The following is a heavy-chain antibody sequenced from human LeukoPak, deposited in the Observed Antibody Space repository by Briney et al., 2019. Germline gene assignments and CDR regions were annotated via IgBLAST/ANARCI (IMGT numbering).Heavy chain of an antibody. J-gene: IGHJ3*02. CDR2: LYYTGST. CDR1: GGSISSYY. Sequence: PSETLSLTCTVSGGSISSYYWSWIRQPPGKGLEWIGYLYYTGSTNYNPSLKSRVTISVDTSKNQFSLKLSSVTAADTAVYYRARHDEVGYCSSTSCRWSFDIWGQGTMVTVSS. V-gene: IGHV4-59*08. CDR3: ARHDEVGYCSSTSCRWSFDI. D-gene: IGHD2-2*01.